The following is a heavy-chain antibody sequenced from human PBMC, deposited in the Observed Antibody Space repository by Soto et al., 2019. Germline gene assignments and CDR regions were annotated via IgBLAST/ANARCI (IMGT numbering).Heavy chain of an antibody. V-gene: IGHV1-3*01. D-gene: IGHD3-9*01. J-gene: IGHJ5*02. CDR2: INAGNGNT. CDR1: GYTFTSYA. Sequence: QVQLVRSGAEVKKPGASVKVSCKASGYTFTSYAMHWVRQAPGQRLEWMGWINAGNGNTKYSQKFQGRVTITRDTSASTAYMELSSLRSEDTAVYYCARGLYDILTGYRTYNWFDPWGQGTLVTVSS. CDR3: ARGLYDILTGYRTYNWFDP.